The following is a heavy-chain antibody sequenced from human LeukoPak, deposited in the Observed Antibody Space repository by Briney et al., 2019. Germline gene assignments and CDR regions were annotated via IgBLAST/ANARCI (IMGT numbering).Heavy chain of an antibody. CDR1: GFTFSSYS. J-gene: IGHJ4*02. CDR2: ISTSSNYI. D-gene: IGHD2-15*01. CDR3: ARDCSGGSCYSGSFDY. V-gene: IGHV3-21*01. Sequence: PGGSLRLSCAASGFTFSSYSMNWVRQAPGKGLEWVSSISTSSNYIYYADSLKGRFTISRDNAKNSLYLQMNSLRAEDTAVYYCARDCSGGSCYSGSFDYWAREPWSPSPQ.